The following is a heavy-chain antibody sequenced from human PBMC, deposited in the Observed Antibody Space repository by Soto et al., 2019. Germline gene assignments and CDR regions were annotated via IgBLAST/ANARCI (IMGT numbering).Heavy chain of an antibody. D-gene: IGHD3-10*01. CDR2: VNPNNGDT. J-gene: IGHJ4*02. CDR3: AKVSRKGSAIDFDY. V-gene: IGHV1-8*01. CDR1: GYTFSNYD. Sequence: QVQLVQSGAELKKPGASVKVSCKASGYTFSNYDMNWVRQATGQGPEWIGWVNPNNGDTDYVQKFQGQVTLTTDISTTTAYMELTSLRSEDTAIYYCAKVSRKGSAIDFDYWGQGTLITVSS.